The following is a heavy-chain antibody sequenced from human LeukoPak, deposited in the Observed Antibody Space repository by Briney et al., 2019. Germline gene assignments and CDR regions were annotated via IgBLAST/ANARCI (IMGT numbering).Heavy chain of an antibody. V-gene: IGHV3-11*03. CDR1: GFTFSDYY. D-gene: IGHD3-22*01. CDR2: ISSSSSYT. CDR3: ASMGDSSGYYYTATYYFDY. Sequence: GGSLRLSCAASGFTFSDYYMSWIRQAPGKGLEGVLYISSSSSYTNYADSVKGRFTISRDNAKNSLYLQMNSLRAEDTAVYYCASMGDSSGYYYTATYYFDYWGQGTLVTVSS. J-gene: IGHJ4*02.